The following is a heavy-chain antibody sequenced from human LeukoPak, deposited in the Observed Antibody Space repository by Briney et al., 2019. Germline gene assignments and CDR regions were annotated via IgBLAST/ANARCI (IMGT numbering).Heavy chain of an antibody. J-gene: IGHJ5*02. CDR2: ISSSSSYI. D-gene: IGHD4-11*01. CDR1: GFTFSSYS. V-gene: IGHV3-21*04. Sequence: GGSLRLSCAASGFTFSSYSMNWVRQAPGKGLEWVSSISSSSSYIYYVDSVKGRFTISRDNSKNTLYLQMNSLRAEDTAIYYCAKDQQSISYSPWGQGTLVTVSS. CDR3: AKDQQSISYSP.